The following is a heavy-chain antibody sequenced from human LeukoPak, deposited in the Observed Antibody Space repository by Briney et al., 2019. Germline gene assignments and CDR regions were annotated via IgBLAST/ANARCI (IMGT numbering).Heavy chain of an antibody. J-gene: IGHJ6*02. V-gene: IGHV4-4*07. CDR1: GGSISSYY. D-gene: IGHD1-14*01. Sequence: SETLSLTCTVSGGSISSYYWSWIRQPAGKGLEWIGRIYTSGSTNYNPSLKSRVTMSVDTSKNQFSLKLSSVTAADTAVYYCARDNPSPYYYYYGMDVWGQGTTVTVSS. CDR3: ARDNPSPYYYYYGMDV. CDR2: IYTSGST.